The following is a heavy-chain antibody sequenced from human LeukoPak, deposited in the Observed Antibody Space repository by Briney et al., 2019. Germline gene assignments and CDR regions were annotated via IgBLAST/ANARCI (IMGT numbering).Heavy chain of an antibody. Sequence: SETLSLTCAVYGGSFSGYYWSWIRQPPGKGLEWIGEINHSGSTNYNPSLKSRVTISVDTSKNQFSLKLSSVTAADTAVYYCARVRGVRPPDNWFDPWGQGTLVTVSS. V-gene: IGHV4-34*01. J-gene: IGHJ5*02. CDR1: GGSFSGYY. CDR3: ARVRGVRPPDNWFDP. D-gene: IGHD3-10*01. CDR2: INHSGST.